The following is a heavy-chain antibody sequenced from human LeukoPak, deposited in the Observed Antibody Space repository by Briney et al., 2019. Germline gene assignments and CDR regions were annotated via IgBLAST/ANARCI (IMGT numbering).Heavy chain of an antibody. J-gene: IGHJ5*02. CDR1: GGSISSYY. V-gene: IGHV4-4*09. CDR2: IYTSGST. Sequence: PSETLSLTCTVSGGSISSYYWSWIRQPPGKGLEWIGYIYTSGSTNYNPSLKSRVTISVDTSRNQFSLKLSSVTAADTAVYYCARLVDGHWSDPWGQGTLVTVSS. D-gene: IGHD3-9*01. CDR3: ARLVDGHWSDP.